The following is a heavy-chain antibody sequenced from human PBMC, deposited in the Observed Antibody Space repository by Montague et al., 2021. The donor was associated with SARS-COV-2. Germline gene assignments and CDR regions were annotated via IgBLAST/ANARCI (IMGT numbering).Heavy chain of an antibody. D-gene: IGHD3-3*01. CDR1: VSSNSAA. V-gene: IGHV4-59*01. Sequence: VSSNSAAWNWIRQPPGKGLEWIGYIYYSGSTNYNPSLKSRVTISVDTSKNQFSLKLSSVTAADTAVYYCARAPVAHITIFGVVTSFDYWGQGTLVTVSS. CDR2: IYYSGST. CDR3: ARAPVAHITIFGVVTSFDY. J-gene: IGHJ4*02.